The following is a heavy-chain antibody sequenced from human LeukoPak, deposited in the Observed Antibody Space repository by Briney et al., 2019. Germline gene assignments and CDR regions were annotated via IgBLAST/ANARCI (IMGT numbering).Heavy chain of an antibody. CDR1: GASFTSSHW. Sequence: PSETLSLTCAVSGASFTSSHWWSWARQPPGKGLEWIGEIHDSGTTNYKPSLKSRVTMSLDKSNNQISLKLTSVTAADTAVYYCATYFYGYYVTHFFDFWGRGTLVTVSS. J-gene: IGHJ4*02. CDR2: IHDSGTT. V-gene: IGHV4-4*02. D-gene: IGHD4-17*01. CDR3: ATYFYGYYVTHFFDF.